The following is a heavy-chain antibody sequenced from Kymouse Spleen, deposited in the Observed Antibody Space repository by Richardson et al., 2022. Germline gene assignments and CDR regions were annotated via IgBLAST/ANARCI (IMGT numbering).Heavy chain of an antibody. J-gene: IGHJ4*02. D-gene: IGHD2-21*02. CDR1: GFTFSSYS. Sequence: EVQLVESGGGLVKPGGSLRLSCAASGFTFSSYSMNWVRQAPGKGLEWVSSISSSSSYIYYADSVKGRFTISRDNAKNSLYLQMNSLRAEDTAVYYCARGCGGDCYPFDYWGQGTLVTVSS. CDR3: ARGCGGDCYPFDY. CDR2: ISSSSSYI. V-gene: IGHV3-21*03.